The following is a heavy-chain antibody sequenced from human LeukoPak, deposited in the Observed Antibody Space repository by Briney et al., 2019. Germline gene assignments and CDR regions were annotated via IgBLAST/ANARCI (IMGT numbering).Heavy chain of an antibody. CDR2: ISAYNGNT. D-gene: IGHD5-12*01. J-gene: IGHJ4*02. V-gene: IGHV1-18*01. CDR3: ARGAPAPGYSGREWGY. CDR1: GYTFTSYG. Sequence: GASVKVSCKASGYTFTSYGISWVRQAPGQGLEWMGWISAYNGNTNYAQKLQCRVTMTTDTSTSTAYMELRSLRSDDTAVYYCARGAPAPGYSGREWGYWGQGTLVTVSS.